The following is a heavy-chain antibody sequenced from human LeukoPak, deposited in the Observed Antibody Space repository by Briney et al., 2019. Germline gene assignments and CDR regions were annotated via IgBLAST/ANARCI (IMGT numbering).Heavy chain of an antibody. V-gene: IGHV3-48*04. Sequence: GGSLRLSCAASGFTFSSYSMNWVRQAPGKGLEWVSYISSSSTIYYADSVKGRFTISRDNAKNSLYLQMNSLRAEDTAVYYCARSPSGSAHDAFDIWGQGTMVTVSS. D-gene: IGHD3-22*01. CDR2: ISSSSTI. J-gene: IGHJ3*02. CDR3: ARSPSGSAHDAFDI. CDR1: GFTFSSYS.